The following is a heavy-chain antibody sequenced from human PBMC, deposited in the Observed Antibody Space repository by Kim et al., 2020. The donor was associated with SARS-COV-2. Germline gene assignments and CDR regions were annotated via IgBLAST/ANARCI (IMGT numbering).Heavy chain of an antibody. CDR2: ISGSGGST. D-gene: IGHD3-22*01. Sequence: GGSLRLSCAASGFTFSSYAMSWVRQAPGKGLEWVSAISGSGGSTYYADSVKGRFTISRDNSKNTLYLQMNSLRAEDTAVYYCAKVTMIVVVITEVHDAFDIWGQGTMVTVSS. J-gene: IGHJ3*02. CDR1: GFTFSSYA. CDR3: AKVTMIVVVITEVHDAFDI. V-gene: IGHV3-23*01.